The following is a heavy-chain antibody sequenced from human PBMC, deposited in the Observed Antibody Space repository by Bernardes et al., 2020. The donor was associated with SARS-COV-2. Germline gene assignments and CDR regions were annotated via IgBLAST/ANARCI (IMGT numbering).Heavy chain of an antibody. Sequence: GGSLRLSCAASGFTFSGYWMHWVRQAPEKGLVWVSRIDPDAKTTNYADLVKGRFIISRDNAKNSLYLQMNSLRAEDTAVYYCAGNDYYDSNGYLNYWGQGTPVIVSS. CDR1: GFTFSGYW. J-gene: IGHJ4*02. V-gene: IGHV3-74*01. D-gene: IGHD3-22*01. CDR2: IDPDAKTT. CDR3: AGNDYYDSNGYLNY.